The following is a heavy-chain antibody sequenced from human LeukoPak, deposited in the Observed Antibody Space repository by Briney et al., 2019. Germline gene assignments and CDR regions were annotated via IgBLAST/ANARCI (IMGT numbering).Heavy chain of an antibody. D-gene: IGHD1-26*01. V-gene: IGHV3-30-3*01. CDR3: ARDVGVTQPFDY. J-gene: IGHJ4*02. CDR2: ISYDGSNK. Sequence: PGRSLRLSCAASGFTFSSYAMHWVRQAPGKGLEWVAVISYDGSNKYYADSVKGRFTISRDNAKNSLYLQMNSLRAEDTAVYYCARDVGVTQPFDYWGQGTLVTVSS. CDR1: GFTFSSYA.